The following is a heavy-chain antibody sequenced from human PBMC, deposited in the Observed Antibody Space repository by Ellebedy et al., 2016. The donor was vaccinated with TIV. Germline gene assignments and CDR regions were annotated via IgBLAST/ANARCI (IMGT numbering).Heavy chain of an antibody. CDR2: INDSGST. CDR1: GGSFRGYY. J-gene: IGHJ5*02. D-gene: IGHD5-18*01. Sequence: SETLSLTCAVHGGSFRGYYWSWIRQFPGKGLEWIGDINDSGSTDYNPSLKRRVTISVDPSERQFSLRLSSVTAADTAVYYCARLKRGFTYGYGGHFDPWGQGTQVTVSS. CDR3: ARLKRGFTYGYGGHFDP. V-gene: IGHV4-34*01.